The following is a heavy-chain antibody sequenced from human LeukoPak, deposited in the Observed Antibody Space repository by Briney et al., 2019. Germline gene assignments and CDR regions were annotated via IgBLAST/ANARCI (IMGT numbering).Heavy chain of an antibody. CDR2: IIPIFGTA. CDR3: ARGVAAPSYYYYMDV. J-gene: IGHJ6*03. D-gene: IGHD6-13*01. V-gene: IGHV1-69*05. Sequence: SVKVSCKASGGTFSSYAISWVRQAPGQGLEWMGGIIPIFGTANYAQKFQGRVTITTDESTSTAYMELSSLRSEDTAVYYCARGVAAPSYYYYMDVWGEGTTVTVSS. CDR1: GGTFSSYA.